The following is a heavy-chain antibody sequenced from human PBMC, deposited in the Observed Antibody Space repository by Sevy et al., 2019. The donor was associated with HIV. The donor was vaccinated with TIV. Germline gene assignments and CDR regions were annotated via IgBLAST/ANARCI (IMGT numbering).Heavy chain of an antibody. D-gene: IGHD1-1*01. CDR3: ALERLSSNVAEYVQN. CDR1: GLTFTSFS. CDR2: ISYDGRNK. V-gene: IGHV3-30*04. Sequence: GGSLRLSCAASGLTFTSFSIPWVRKAPGKGLEWVATISYDGRNKYYENSVKGRFTISRDNSKNNLYLQMNSLRAEDTAVYCCALERLSSNVAEYVQNWGQGTLVTVSS. J-gene: IGHJ1*01.